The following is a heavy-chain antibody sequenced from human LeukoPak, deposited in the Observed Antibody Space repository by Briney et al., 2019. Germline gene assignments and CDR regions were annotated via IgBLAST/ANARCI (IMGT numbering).Heavy chain of an antibody. CDR3: ARDFTILGVVSLDY. CDR1: GYTFTDYY. CDR2: INPNSGGT. D-gene: IGHD3-3*01. J-gene: IGHJ4*02. Sequence: ASVKVSCKASGYTFTDYYMHWVRQAPGQGLEWMGWINPNSGGTNYAQKFQGRVTMTRDTSISTAYMELSRLRSDDTAMYFCARDFTILGVVSLDYWGQGALVTVSS. V-gene: IGHV1-2*02.